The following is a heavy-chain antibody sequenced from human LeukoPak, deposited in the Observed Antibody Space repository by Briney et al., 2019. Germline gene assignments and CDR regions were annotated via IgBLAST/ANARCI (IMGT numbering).Heavy chain of an antibody. CDR1: GFTFSSYS. CDR2: ISSSSSYI. Sequence: GGSLRLSCAASGFTFSSYSMNWVRQAPGKGLEWVSSISSSSSYIYYADSVKGRFTISRDNAKNSLYLQMNSLRAEDTAVYYCARVKRHSSGWYKDDYYYYGMDVWGQGTTVTVSS. V-gene: IGHV3-21*01. J-gene: IGHJ6*02. D-gene: IGHD6-19*01. CDR3: ARVKRHSSGWYKDDYYYYGMDV.